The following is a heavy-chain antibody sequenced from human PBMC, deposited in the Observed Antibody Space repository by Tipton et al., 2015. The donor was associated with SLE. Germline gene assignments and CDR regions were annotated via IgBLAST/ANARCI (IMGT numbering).Heavy chain of an antibody. J-gene: IGHJ4*02. Sequence: TLSLTCTVSGDSNSSYYWSWIRQSPGKGLEWIAYISNTGGTRYNPSLKSRVTISIDTSKRQISLNLRSVTAADTAVYYCARDLFVEFYRSWSDYAYYFDYWGQGVLVTVSS. CDR2: ISNTGGT. V-gene: IGHV4-59*01. D-gene: IGHD3-3*01. CDR3: ARDLFVEFYRSWSDYAYYFDY. CDR1: GDSNSSYY.